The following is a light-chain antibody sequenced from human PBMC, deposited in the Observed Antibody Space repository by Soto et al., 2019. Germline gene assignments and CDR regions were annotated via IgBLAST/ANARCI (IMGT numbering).Light chain of an antibody. CDR2: AAS. CDR1: QSSSSY. Sequence: DIQMTQSPSSLSASVGDRVTITCRASQSSSSYLNWYQQKPGKAPKLLIYAASSLQSGVPSRFSGSGSGTDFTLTISSLQPEDFATYYCQQSYSTPHPFGQGTKLEIK. CDR3: QQSYSTPHP. J-gene: IGKJ2*01. V-gene: IGKV1-39*01.